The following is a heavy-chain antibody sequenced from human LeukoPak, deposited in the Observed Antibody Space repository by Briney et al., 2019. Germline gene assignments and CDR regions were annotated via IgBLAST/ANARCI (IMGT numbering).Heavy chain of an antibody. CDR1: GGSISPYY. V-gene: IGHV4-59*01. CDR2: IYYSGST. Sequence: SETLSLTCTVSGGSISPYYWSWIRQPPGKGLEWIGYIYYSGSTNYNPSLKSRVTISLDTSKNQFSLKLSSVTAADTAVYYCARRYYYSHMDVWGKGTTVTVSS. J-gene: IGHJ6*03. CDR3: ARRYYYSHMDV.